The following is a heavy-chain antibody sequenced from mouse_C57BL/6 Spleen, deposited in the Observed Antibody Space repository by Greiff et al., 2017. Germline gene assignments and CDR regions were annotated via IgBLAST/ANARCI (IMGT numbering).Heavy chain of an antibody. CDR1: GFTFTDYY. Sequence: EVQGVESGGGLVQPGGSLSLSCAASGFTFTDYYMSWVRQPPGKALEWLGFIRNKANGYTTEYSASVKGRFTISRDNSQSILYLQMNALRAEDSATYYCARSRNYYGSSYGYFDVWGTGTTVTVSS. J-gene: IGHJ1*03. D-gene: IGHD1-1*01. V-gene: IGHV7-3*01. CDR3: ARSRNYYGSSYGYFDV. CDR2: IRNKANGYTT.